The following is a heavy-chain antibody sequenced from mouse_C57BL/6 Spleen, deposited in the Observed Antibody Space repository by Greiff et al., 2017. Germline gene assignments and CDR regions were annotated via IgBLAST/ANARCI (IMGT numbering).Heavy chain of an antibody. CDR3: ARVIYYYGRAGAMDY. CDR2: INYDGSST. D-gene: IGHD1-1*01. Sequence: EVHLVESEGGLVQPGSSMKLSCTASGFTFSDYYMAWVRQVPEKGLEWVANINYDGSSTYYLDSLKSRFIISRDNAKNILYLQMISLKSEDTATYYCARVIYYYGRAGAMDYWGQGTSVTVSS. J-gene: IGHJ4*01. V-gene: IGHV5-16*01. CDR1: GFTFSDYY.